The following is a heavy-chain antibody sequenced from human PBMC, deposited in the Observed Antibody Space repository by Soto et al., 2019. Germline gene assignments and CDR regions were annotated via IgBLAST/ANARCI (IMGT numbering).Heavy chain of an antibody. Sequence: EVQLLESGGGLVQPGGSLRLSCAASGFTFKNFAVSWVRQAPGKGMEWVSAIGGSGSSANYADSVKGRFTVSRDDSKSTLYLQMSGLSVDETALYYCAKDAVVYNGEWEWFDLWRQGPLVTLS. CDR3: AKDAVVYNGEWEWFDL. D-gene: IGHD3-10*01. V-gene: IGHV3-23*01. CDR2: IGGSGSSA. CDR1: GFTFKNFA. J-gene: IGHJ5*02.